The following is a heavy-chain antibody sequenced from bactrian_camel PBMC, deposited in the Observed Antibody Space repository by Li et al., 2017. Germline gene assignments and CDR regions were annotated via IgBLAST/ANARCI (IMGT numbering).Heavy chain of an antibody. J-gene: IGHJ4*01. CDR3: ADDNDGWVTQLGSCDNL. V-gene: IGHV3S53*01. Sequence: HVQLVESGGGSIQSGGSLRLSCAASPGYPYGSFCMGWFRQTPGKERERVASIDDAGRTLYADSVKERFTISRDNAKNTAYLQMNSLKPEDTAVYYCADDNDGWVTQLGSCDNLWGEGTQVTVS. CDR1: GYPYGSFC. D-gene: IGHD5*01. CDR2: IDDAGRT.